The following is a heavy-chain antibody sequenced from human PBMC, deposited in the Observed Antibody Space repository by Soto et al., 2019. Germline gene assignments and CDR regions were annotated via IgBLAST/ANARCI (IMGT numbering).Heavy chain of an antibody. CDR1: GFTFSGYW. J-gene: IGHJ4*02. Sequence: GGSLRLSCAASGFTFSGYWMSWVRQSPGKGLEWVANIKEDESEEYYVASVKGRFTISRDNAKNSLYLQMNSLRAEDTAVYYCASDCLKCGSGYSDYWGQGVLVTVS. V-gene: IGHV3-7*01. CDR3: ASDCLKCGSGYSDY. D-gene: IGHD5-12*01. CDR2: IKEDESEE.